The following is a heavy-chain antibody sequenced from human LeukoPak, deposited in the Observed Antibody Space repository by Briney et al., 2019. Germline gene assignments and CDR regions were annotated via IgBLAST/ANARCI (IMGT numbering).Heavy chain of an antibody. CDR2: ISSSSSYI. Sequence: GGSLRLSCAASGFTFSSYSMNWVRQAPGKGLEWVSSISSSSSYIYYADSVKGRFTISRDNAKNSLYLQMNSLRAEDTAVYYCASSDYYDSSGYYADVFDIWGQGTMVTVSS. CDR3: ASSDYYDSSGYYADVFDI. D-gene: IGHD3-22*01. J-gene: IGHJ3*02. CDR1: GFTFSSYS. V-gene: IGHV3-21*01.